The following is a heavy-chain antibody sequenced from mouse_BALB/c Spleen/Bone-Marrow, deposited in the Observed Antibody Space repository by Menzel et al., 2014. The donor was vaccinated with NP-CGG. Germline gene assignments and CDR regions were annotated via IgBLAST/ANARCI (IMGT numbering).Heavy chain of an antibody. CDR2: IHYSGYT. CDR1: GYSITSGYS. Sequence: VQLQQSGPDLVKPSQSLSLTCTVTGYSITSGYSWHWIRQFPGNKLEWMVYIHYSGYTNYNPSLKSRISITRYTSKNQFFLQLNSVTTEDTATYYCARDPIYYYGSIFDYWGQGTTLTVSS. CDR3: ARDPIYYYGSIFDY. V-gene: IGHV3-1*02. D-gene: IGHD1-1*01. J-gene: IGHJ2*01.